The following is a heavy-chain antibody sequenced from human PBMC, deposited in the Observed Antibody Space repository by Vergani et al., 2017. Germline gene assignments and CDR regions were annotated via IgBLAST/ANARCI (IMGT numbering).Heavy chain of an antibody. CDR3: ARDPRGYGGDPEDYYYGMDV. J-gene: IGHJ6*02. D-gene: IGHD2-21*02. CDR2: IIPVLGKT. CDR1: GYSFVDFY. V-gene: IGHV1-69*09. Sequence: QVHLVQSGAEVKRPGTSLRVSCKASGYSFVDFYIHWVRQAPGQGLEWMGRIIPVLGKTKYAQDFQGRLTITADTSTSTAYMELTSLRSQDTAVYYCARDPRGYGGDPEDYYYGMDVWGQGTTVTVSS.